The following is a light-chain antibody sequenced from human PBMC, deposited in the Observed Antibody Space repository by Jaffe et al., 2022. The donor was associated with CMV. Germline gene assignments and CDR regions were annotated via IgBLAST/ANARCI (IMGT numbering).Light chain of an antibody. V-gene: IGKV3-20*01. CDR1: QTVRSNS. J-gene: IGKJ2*01. CDR3: QQYGTYT. CDR2: GAS. Sequence: EIVLTQSPGTLSLSPGERATLSCRASQTVRSNSLAWYQQKPGQAPRLLIYGASSRATGIPDRFSGSGSGADFTLTISRLEPEDFAVYYCQQYGTYTFGQGTRLEIK.